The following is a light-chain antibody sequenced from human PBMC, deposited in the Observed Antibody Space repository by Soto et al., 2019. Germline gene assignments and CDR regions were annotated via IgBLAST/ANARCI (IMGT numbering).Light chain of an antibody. J-gene: IGKJ1*01. Sequence: EIVLTQSPATLSLSPGERATLSCRASQSVSIYLAWYQQKPGQAPRLLIYDASNRATGIPARFSGSGSGTDFTLTISSLDPEDFAVYYCQQYNDCPPTFGQGTKVQIK. V-gene: IGKV3-11*01. CDR3: QQYNDCPPT. CDR2: DAS. CDR1: QSVSIY.